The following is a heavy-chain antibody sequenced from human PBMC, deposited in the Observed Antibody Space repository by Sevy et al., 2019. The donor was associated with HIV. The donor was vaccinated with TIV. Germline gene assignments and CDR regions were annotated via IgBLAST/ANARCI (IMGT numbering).Heavy chain of an antibody. J-gene: IGHJ6*02. D-gene: IGHD4-17*01. V-gene: IGHV3-21*01. Sequence: GGSLRLSCAASGFTFSSYSMNWVRQAPGKGLEWVSSISSSSSYIYYADSVKGRFTISRDNAKNSLYLQTNSLRAEDTAVYYCARKHGDYVEVYYYGMDVWGQGTTVTVSS. CDR1: GFTFSSYS. CDR2: ISSSSSYI. CDR3: ARKHGDYVEVYYYGMDV.